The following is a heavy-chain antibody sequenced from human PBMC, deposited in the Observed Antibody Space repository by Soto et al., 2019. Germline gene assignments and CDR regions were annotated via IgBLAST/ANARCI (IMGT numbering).Heavy chain of an antibody. Sequence: EVQLVQSGAEVKKPGESLKISCKGSGYSCTSYWLGWVRQTPGKGLEWMGIIYPGDSDTRYSPSFQGQVTISADKSIGNAYLQWGRLKAPDTAMDYCARQPAVVNERKGWFDPWGQGTLVTVSS. V-gene: IGHV5-51*01. D-gene: IGHD3-16*02. CDR2: IYPGDSDT. CDR3: ARQPAVVNERKGWFDP. CDR1: GYSCTSYW. J-gene: IGHJ5*02.